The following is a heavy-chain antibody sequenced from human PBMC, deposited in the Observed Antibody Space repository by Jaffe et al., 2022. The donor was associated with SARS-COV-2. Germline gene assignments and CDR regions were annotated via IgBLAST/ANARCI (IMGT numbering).Heavy chain of an antibody. CDR2: IIPIFGTA. D-gene: IGHD2-2*01. Sequence: QVQLVQSGAEVKKPGSSVKVSCKASGGTFSSYAISWVRQAPGQGLEWMGGIIPIFGTANYAQKFQGRVTITADESTSTAYMELSSLRSEDTAVYYCARFFVVVPAAPTGREPGPLYGMDVWGQGTTVTVSS. CDR3: ARFFVVVPAAPTGREPGPLYGMDV. J-gene: IGHJ6*02. CDR1: GGTFSSYA. V-gene: IGHV1-69*01.